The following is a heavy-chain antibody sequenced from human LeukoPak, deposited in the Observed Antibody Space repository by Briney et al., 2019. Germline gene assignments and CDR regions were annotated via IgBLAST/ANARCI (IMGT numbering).Heavy chain of an antibody. CDR2: ISAYNGNT. CDR3: ARLNHYDFWSGYYTLDY. D-gene: IGHD3-3*01. V-gene: IGHV1-18*01. J-gene: IGHJ4*02. CDR1: GYTFTSYG. Sequence: GASVKVSCKASGYTFTSYGISWVRQAPGQGLEWMGWISAYNGNTNYAQKLQGRVTMTTDTSTSTAYMELRSLRSDDTAVYYCARLNHYDFWSGYYTLDYWGQGTLVTVSS.